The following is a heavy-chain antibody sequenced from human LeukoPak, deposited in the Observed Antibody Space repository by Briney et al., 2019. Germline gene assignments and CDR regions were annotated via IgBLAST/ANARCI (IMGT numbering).Heavy chain of an antibody. CDR1: GGSISSGDYY. D-gene: IGHD5-18*01. CDR2: IYYSGST. J-gene: IGHJ4*02. V-gene: IGHV4-30-4*01. CDR3: ARAGYSYGYTLDY. Sequence: SETLSRTCTVSGGSISSGDYYWSWTRQPPGKGLEWIGYIYYSGSTYYNPSLKSRVTISVDTSKNQFSLKLSSVTAADTAVYYCARAGYSYGYTLDYWGQGTLVTVSS.